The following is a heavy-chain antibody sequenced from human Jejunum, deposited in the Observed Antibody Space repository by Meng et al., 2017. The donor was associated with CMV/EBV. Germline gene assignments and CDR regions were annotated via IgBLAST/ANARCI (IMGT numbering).Heavy chain of an antibody. V-gene: IGHV1-18*01. CDR2: ISAYNGNT. CDR1: GYIFNNYG. J-gene: IGHJ5*02. Sequence: QVQLVHSGAEVKKPAASVNASFKASGYIFNNYGVSRVRQAPGQGPEWMGWISAYNGNTNYAQNFQGRFTMTTDTSTSTAYMELRSLRSDDTAVYYCARDLPGGTKGTWLDLWGQGTLVTVSS. CDR3: ARDLPGGTKGTWLDL. D-gene: IGHD1-14*01.